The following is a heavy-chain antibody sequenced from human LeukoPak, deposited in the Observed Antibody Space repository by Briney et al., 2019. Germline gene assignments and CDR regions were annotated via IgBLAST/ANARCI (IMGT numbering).Heavy chain of an antibody. CDR3: ARERRFAEYQLLYLWFDP. J-gene: IGHJ5*02. CDR1: GGSFSGYY. Sequence: SSETLSLTCAVYGGSFSGYYWSWIRQPPGKGLEWIGEINHSGSTNYNPSLKSRVTISVDTSKNQFSLKLSSVTAADTAVYYCARERRFAEYQLLYLWFDPWGQGTLVTVSS. D-gene: IGHD2-2*02. V-gene: IGHV4-34*01. CDR2: INHSGST.